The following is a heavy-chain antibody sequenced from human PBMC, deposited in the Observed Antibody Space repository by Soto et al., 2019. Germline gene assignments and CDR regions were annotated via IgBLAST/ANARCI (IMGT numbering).Heavy chain of an antibody. V-gene: IGHV1-69*13. Sequence: GASVKVSCKASGYTFTSYAISWVRQAPGQGLEWMGGIIPIFGTANYAQKFQGRVTITADESTSTAYMELSSLRSEDTAVYYCARDLGRYYDDSSGYYSAFTPDVWGQGTTVTGSS. CDR2: IIPIFGTA. CDR3: ARDLGRYYDDSSGYYSAFTPDV. J-gene: IGHJ6*02. CDR1: GYTFTSYA. D-gene: IGHD3-22*01.